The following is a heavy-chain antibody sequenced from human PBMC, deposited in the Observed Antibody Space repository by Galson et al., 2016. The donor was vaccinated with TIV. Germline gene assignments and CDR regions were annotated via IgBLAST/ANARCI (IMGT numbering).Heavy chain of an antibody. D-gene: IGHD5-24*01. V-gene: IGHV4-61*08. J-gene: IGHJ6*03. CDR1: GGSVSSGGYY. Sequence: SETLSLTCTVSGGSVSSGGYYWSWVRQPPGKGLEWIGYIYYSGSTDYNPSLKSRVTISRDTSKNQFSLKLNSVTAADTAVYYCARDRVQMVTIERFCYYMDVWGKGTTVTVSS. CDR3: ARDRVQMVTIERFCYYMDV. CDR2: IYYSGST.